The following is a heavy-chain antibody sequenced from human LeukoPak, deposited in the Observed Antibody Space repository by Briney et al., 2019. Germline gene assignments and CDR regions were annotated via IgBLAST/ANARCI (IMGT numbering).Heavy chain of an antibody. D-gene: IGHD2-2*01. CDR2: IYYSGST. CDR1: GGSISSSSYY. Sequence: PSETLSLTCTVSGGSISSSSYYWGWIRQPPGKGLEWIGSIYYSGSTYYNPSLKSRVTISVDTSKNQFSLKLSSVTAADTAVYYCARARTVPAATDYWGQGTLVTVSS. J-gene: IGHJ4*02. V-gene: IGHV4-39*01. CDR3: ARARTVPAATDY.